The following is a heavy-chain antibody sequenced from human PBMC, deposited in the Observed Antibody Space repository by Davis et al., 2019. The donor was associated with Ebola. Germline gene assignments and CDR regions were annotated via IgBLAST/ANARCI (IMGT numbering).Heavy chain of an antibody. CDR1: GFTFSSYS. J-gene: IGHJ6*04. CDR2: ISSSSSTI. Sequence: GESLKISCAASGFTFSSYSMNWVRQAPGKGLEWVSYISSSSSTIYYADSVKGRFTISRDNAKNSLYLQMNSLRDEDTAVYYCARGPGGLWFGELSKAPYYYGMDVWGKGTTVTVSS. CDR3: ARGPGGLWFGELSKAPYYYGMDV. V-gene: IGHV3-48*02. D-gene: IGHD3-10*01.